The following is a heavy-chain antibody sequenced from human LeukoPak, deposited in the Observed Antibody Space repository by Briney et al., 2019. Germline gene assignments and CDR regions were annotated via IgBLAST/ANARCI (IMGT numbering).Heavy chain of an antibody. J-gene: IGHJ5*02. CDR3: SRGGANDL. V-gene: IGHV4-4*07. Sequence: SETLSLTCTVSGGSISSDYWSWIRQPAGKGLEWIGRIFTGGSTSYNPSLKSRVTMSLDTSKNQFSLKLSSVTAADTAVYFCSRGGANDLWGQGTLVTVSS. CDR2: IFTGGST. D-gene: IGHD4/OR15-4a*01. CDR1: GGSISSDY.